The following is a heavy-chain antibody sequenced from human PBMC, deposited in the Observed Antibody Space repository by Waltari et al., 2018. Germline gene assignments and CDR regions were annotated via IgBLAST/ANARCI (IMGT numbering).Heavy chain of an antibody. D-gene: IGHD1-1*01. Sequence: VQLVQSGAEVKKPGASVKVSCKASGYTFTSYGISWVRQAPGKGLEWVANIKQDGSEKYYVDSVKGRFTISRDNAKNSLYLQMNSLRAEDTAVYYCARLDDLGGYWGQGTLVTVSS. J-gene: IGHJ4*02. CDR1: GYTFTSYG. V-gene: IGHV3-7*01. CDR3: ARLDDLGGY. CDR2: IKQDGSEK.